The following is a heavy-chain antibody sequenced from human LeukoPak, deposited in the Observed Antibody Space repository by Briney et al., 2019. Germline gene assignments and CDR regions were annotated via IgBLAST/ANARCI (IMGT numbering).Heavy chain of an antibody. Sequence: SETLSLTCAVYGGSFSGYDWTWIRQPPGKGLQWIGEINHSGTTNYNPSLKSRVTISVDTSQNQFSLKLSSVTAADTAVYYCARGSGYHDYWGQGTLVTVSS. CDR3: ARGSGYHDY. D-gene: IGHD3-22*01. V-gene: IGHV4-34*01. CDR2: INHSGTT. J-gene: IGHJ4*02. CDR1: GGSFSGYD.